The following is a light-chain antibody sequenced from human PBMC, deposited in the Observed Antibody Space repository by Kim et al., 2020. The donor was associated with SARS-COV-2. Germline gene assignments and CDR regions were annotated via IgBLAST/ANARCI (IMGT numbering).Light chain of an antibody. Sequence: LAVSPGESVPLACRASQSVSSNLAWYQQKPGQGPRVLIYDVSTRVTGIPARFSGSGSGTEFTLTISSLQSEDFAIYYCQQYKDWYTFGQGTKLEI. V-gene: IGKV3-15*01. J-gene: IGKJ2*01. CDR1: QSVSSN. CDR3: QQYKDWYT. CDR2: DVS.